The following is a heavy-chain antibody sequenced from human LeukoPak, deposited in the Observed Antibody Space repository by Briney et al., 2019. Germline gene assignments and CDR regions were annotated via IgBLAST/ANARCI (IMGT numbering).Heavy chain of an antibody. V-gene: IGHV3-21*01. J-gene: IGHJ4*02. CDR2: ISSSSSYI. CDR1: GFTFSSYS. D-gene: IGHD3-3*01. CDR3: ARDHSGGAYYDLWSAHPGSLFFDY. Sequence: PGGSLRLSCAASGFTFSSYSMNWVRQAPGKGLEWVSSISSSSSYIYYADSVKGRFTISRDNAKNSLYLQMNSLRAEDTAVYYCARDHSGGAYYDLWSAHPGSLFFDYWGQGTLVTVSS.